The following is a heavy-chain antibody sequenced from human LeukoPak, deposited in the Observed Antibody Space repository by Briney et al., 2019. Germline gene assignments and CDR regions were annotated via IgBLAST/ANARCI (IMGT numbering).Heavy chain of an antibody. Sequence: SETLSLTCTVSHYSISSGYYWGWIRQSPGKGLEWIGSMYHSGSTYYTPSLKSRVTISVDASKNQFSLKLSSVTAADTAVYYCARHYYGSGSYWDVDYWGQGTLVTVSS. CDR2: MYHSGST. V-gene: IGHV4-38-2*02. CDR1: HYSISSGYY. D-gene: IGHD3-10*01. CDR3: ARHYYGSGSYWDVDY. J-gene: IGHJ4*02.